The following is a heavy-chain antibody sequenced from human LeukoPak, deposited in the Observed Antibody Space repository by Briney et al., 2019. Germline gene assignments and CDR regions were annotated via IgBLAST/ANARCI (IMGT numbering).Heavy chain of an antibody. CDR3: ARRMQDYYGMDV. V-gene: IGHV5-51*01. J-gene: IGHJ6*02. Sequence: GESLKISCKGSEYSFTSFWIGWVRQMPGKGLEWMGIIFPGDSDIRYGPSFQGQVTISADKSISTAYLQWSSLKASDTAMYYCARRMQDYYGMDVWGQGTTVTVSS. CDR1: EYSFTSFW. CDR2: IFPGDSDI. D-gene: IGHD2-8*01.